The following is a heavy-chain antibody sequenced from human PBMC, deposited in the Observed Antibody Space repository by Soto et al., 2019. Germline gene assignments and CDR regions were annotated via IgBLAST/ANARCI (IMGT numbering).Heavy chain of an antibody. Sequence: SETLSLTCTVSGGSIGSYYWSWIRQPPGKGMEWIGNFYYTGSTNYNTSLKRKVNITKDKTKNQITLKLNTMTAADTTEYYSGRTFHNPSLKSRFIISLDTPKNQFSLKLSSLTAADTAVYYCARAGVATINFWTYYYDSSGYYYFDYWGQGTLVTVSS. CDR2: FYYTGST. CDR1: GGSIGSYY. D-gene: IGHD3-10*01. J-gene: IGHJ4*02. CDR3: GRTFHNPSLKSRFIISLDTPKNQFSLKLSSLTAADTAVYYCARAGVATINFWTYYYDSSGYYYFDY. V-gene: IGHV4-59*08.